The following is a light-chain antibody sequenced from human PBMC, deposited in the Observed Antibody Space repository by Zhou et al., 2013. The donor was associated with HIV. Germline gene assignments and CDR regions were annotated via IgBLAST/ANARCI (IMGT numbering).Light chain of an antibody. CDR3: QQYNTYLTWT. J-gene: IGKJ1*01. CDR1: KSISSW. Sequence: DIQMTQSPSTLSASVGDRVTITCRASKSISSWLAWYQQKPGKAPNLLIYKASSLEAGVPSRFSGSGSGTDFTLTISGLQPEDFATYYCQQYNTYLTWTFGQGTKVEIK. CDR2: KAS. V-gene: IGKV1-5*03.